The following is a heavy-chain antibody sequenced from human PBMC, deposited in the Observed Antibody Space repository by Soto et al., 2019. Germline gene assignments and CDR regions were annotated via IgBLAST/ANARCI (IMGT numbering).Heavy chain of an antibody. CDR2: IDPRGGDT. CDR3: AREAGCRGTNCNVYFDY. D-gene: IGHD1-20*01. J-gene: IGHJ4*01. V-gene: IGHV1-46*01. Sequence: SVKVSCKTFGYIFTNYYMHWVRQAPGQGLEWMGRIDPRGGDTSAAQKFQGRVTMTRDTSTSTVHMELSSLRSEDTAVYSCAREAGCRGTNCNVYFDYWGLGTLVTFSS. CDR1: GYIFTNYY.